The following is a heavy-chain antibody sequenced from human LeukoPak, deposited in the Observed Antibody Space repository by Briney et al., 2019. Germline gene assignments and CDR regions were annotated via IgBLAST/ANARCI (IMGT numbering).Heavy chain of an antibody. J-gene: IGHJ6*02. CDR2: IYYSGST. V-gene: IGHV4-59*08. CDR1: GGSISSYY. D-gene: IGHD3-10*01. Sequence: PSETLSLTCTVSGGSISSYYWSWIRQPPGKGLEWIGYIYYSGSTNYNPSLKSRVTISVDTSKNQFSLKLSSVTAADTAVYYCARHGPTMVRGSPYYYYYYGMDVWGQGTTVIVSS. CDR3: ARHGPTMVRGSPYYYYYYGMDV.